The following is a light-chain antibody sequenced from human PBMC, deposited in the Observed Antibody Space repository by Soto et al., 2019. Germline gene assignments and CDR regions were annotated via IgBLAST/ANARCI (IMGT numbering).Light chain of an antibody. CDR3: SSYTTGSTLVV. J-gene: IGLJ2*01. V-gene: IGLV2-14*01. Sequence: QSVLTQPASVSGSPGQSIIISCTGTSSDVGAFNYVSWYQQHPGKAPKLLIYEVSNRPSGVSNRFSGSKSGITASLTISGLQPEDEADYYCSSYTTGSTLVVFGGGTKLTVL. CDR1: SSDVGAFNY. CDR2: EVS.